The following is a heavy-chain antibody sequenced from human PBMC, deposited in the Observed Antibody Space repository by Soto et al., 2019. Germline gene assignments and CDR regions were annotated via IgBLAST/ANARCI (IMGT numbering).Heavy chain of an antibody. J-gene: IGHJ4*02. CDR1: EFTFSTYA. V-gene: IGHV3-23*01. D-gene: IGHD6-6*01. CDR3: AKRCSGSSSMGGFDY. CDR2: LSGDSSDR. Sequence: EVQLLESGGGLVQPGGSLRLSCAASEFTFSTYARSWVRQAPGKGLEWVSSLSGDSSDRYYADSVMGRFTISRDYSKNTLFLQMNSLRAEDTAVYYCAKRCSGSSSMGGFDYWGQGTLVTVS.